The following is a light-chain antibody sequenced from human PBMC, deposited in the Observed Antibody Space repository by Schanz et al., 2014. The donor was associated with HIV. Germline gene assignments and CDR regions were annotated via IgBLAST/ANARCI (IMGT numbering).Light chain of an antibody. V-gene: IGKV3-15*01. CDR3: QQYNYWPRT. Sequence: EIVLTQFPGTLSLSPGERATLSCRASQSVSGFLAWYQQKPGQAPRLLIYSASTRATGIPSRFSGSGSGTEFSLIISSLQSEDFAVYYCQQYNYWPRTFGQGTKVEIK. J-gene: IGKJ1*01. CDR1: QSVSGF. CDR2: SAS.